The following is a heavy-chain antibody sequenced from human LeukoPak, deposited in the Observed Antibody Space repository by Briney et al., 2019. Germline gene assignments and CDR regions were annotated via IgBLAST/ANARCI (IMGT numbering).Heavy chain of an antibody. CDR3: ARRPDSLHNWNAGYWFDP. D-gene: IGHD1-1*01. J-gene: IGHJ5*02. CDR1: GGSFSGYY. V-gene: IGHV4-34*01. CDR2: INYSGST. Sequence: PSETLSLTCAVYGGSFSGYYWSWIRQPPGKGLEWIGEINYSGSTNYNPSLKSRVTISVDTSKNQFSLKLSSVTAADTAVYYCARRPDSLHNWNAGYWFDPWGQGTLVTVSS.